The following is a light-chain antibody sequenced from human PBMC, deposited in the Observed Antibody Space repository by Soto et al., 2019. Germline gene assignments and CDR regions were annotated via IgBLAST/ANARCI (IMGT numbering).Light chain of an antibody. V-gene: IGKV3-11*01. J-gene: IGKJ2*02. Sequence: EVVLTQSPATLSLSPGERATLSCRASQSVRNFLAWYQQKPGQAPRLLIYEASNRAAGIPARLRGSGSGTDYTITISSLEPEDVGVYYCQQRTNWPRGTFGQGTNLEI. CDR3: QQRTNWPRGT. CDR1: QSVRNF. CDR2: EAS.